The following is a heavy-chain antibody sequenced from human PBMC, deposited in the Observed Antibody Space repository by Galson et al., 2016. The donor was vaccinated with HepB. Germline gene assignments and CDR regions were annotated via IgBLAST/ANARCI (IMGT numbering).Heavy chain of an antibody. V-gene: IGHV4-34*01. D-gene: IGHD3-10*01. CDR2: INHSGST. CDR3: VRGYHFRGVMSASYVYYYTLDV. Sequence: SETLSLTCAVYGGSFRDYQWTWIRHTPGKGPQWIGEINHSGSTNYNPSLKSRVTMSVDTSKNQFSLKVPSLTAGDTAVYYCVRGYHFRGVMSASYVYYYTLDVWGQGTTVTVSS. CDR1: GGSFRDYQ. J-gene: IGHJ6*02.